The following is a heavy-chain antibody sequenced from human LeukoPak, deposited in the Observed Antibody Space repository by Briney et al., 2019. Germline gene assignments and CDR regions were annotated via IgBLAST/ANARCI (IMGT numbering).Heavy chain of an antibody. Sequence: GGSLRLSCAASGFSFTSFWMTWVRQVPGKGLQWVANINEDGSVQDYVASVRGRFFISRDNAKNSLYLQMNSLRVEDAAIYYCATRESSMARSHWGQGTLVTVSS. CDR1: GFSFTSFW. CDR2: INEDGSVQ. J-gene: IGHJ4*02. CDR3: ATRESSMARSH. V-gene: IGHV3-7*01. D-gene: IGHD3-10*01.